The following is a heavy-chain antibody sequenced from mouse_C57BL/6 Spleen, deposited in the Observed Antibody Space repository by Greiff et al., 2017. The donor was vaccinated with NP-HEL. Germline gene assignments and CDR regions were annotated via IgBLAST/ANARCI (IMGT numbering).Heavy chain of an antibody. Sequence: VQLQQSGPELVKPGASVKISCKASGYAFSSSWMNWVKQRPGKGLEWIGRIYPGDGDTNYNGKFKGKATLTADKSSSTAYMQLSSLTSEDSAVYCCARVGLLGAMDYWGQGTSVTVSS. D-gene: IGHD2-3*01. CDR1: GYAFSSSW. CDR2: IYPGDGDT. J-gene: IGHJ4*01. CDR3: ARVGLLGAMDY. V-gene: IGHV1-82*01.